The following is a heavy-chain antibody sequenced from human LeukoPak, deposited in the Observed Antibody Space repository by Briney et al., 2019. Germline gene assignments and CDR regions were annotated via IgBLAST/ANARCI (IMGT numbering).Heavy chain of an antibody. Sequence: PSETLSLTCTVSGGSISSSSYYWGWIRQPPGKGLEWIGSIYYSGSTYYTPSLKSRVTISVDTSKNQFSLKLTSVTAADTAVYYCARAGGTPASFDYWGQGTLVTVSS. D-gene: IGHD1/OR15-1a*01. CDR1: GGSISSSSYY. V-gene: IGHV4-39*07. CDR3: ARAGGTPASFDY. CDR2: IYYSGST. J-gene: IGHJ4*02.